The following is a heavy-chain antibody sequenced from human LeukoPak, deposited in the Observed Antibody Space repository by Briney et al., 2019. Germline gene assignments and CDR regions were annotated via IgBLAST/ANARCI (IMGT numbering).Heavy chain of an antibody. V-gene: IGHV4-34*01. D-gene: IGHD6-19*01. J-gene: IGHJ4*02. CDR3: ARRDSSGWYIDY. Sequence: SETLSLTCAVYGGSFSGYYWSWIRQPPGKGLEWIGEINHSGSTNYNPSSRSRVTISLDTSKKQSSLKLSSVTAAGTAVYYCARRDSSGWYIDYWGQGSLVTVSS. CDR1: GGSFSGYY. CDR2: INHSGST.